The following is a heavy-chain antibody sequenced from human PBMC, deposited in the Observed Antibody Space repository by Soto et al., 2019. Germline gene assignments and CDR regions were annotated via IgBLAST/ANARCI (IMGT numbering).Heavy chain of an antibody. CDR3: ARDSLGYCSGGRCYVGDY. V-gene: IGHV3-30-3*01. Sequence: QVQLVESGGGVVQPGRSLRLSCAASGFTFSSYAMHWVRQAPGKGLEWVAVISYAGSNKYYADSVKGRFTISRDNSKNTLYLQMNILRAEDTAVYYCARDSLGYCSGGRCYVGDYWGQGTLVTVSS. CDR1: GFTFSSYA. J-gene: IGHJ4*02. D-gene: IGHD2-15*01. CDR2: ISYAGSNK.